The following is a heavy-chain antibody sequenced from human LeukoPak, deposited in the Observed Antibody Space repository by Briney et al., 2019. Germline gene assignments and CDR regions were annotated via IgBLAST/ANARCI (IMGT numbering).Heavy chain of an antibody. V-gene: IGHV3-72*01. Sequence: GGSLSLSCAVSGFTFSDYFLDWVRQAPGKGLEWVGRSRNKAKSYATEYAASVKGRFTISRDESKNSMNLQMNSLKTEDTAVYYCVRVGSVAGSDYLDYWGQGTLVTVSS. CDR1: GFTFSDYF. CDR2: SRNKAKSYAT. J-gene: IGHJ4*02. CDR3: VRVGSVAGSDYLDY. D-gene: IGHD6-19*01.